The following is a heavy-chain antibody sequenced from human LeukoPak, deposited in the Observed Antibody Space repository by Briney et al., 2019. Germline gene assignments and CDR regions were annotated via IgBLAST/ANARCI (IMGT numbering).Heavy chain of an antibody. D-gene: IGHD2-15*01. J-gene: IGHJ3*02. Sequence: PSETLSLTCTVSGGSINNYYWSWIRQPAGKGLEWIGRTYTRGSTNYNPSLKSRVTMSVDTSKNQFSLKLSSVTAADTAVYYCARGRYCSADICSGGDAFDIWGQGTMVSIS. CDR1: GGSINNYY. CDR2: TYTRGST. V-gene: IGHV4-4*07. CDR3: ARGRYCSADICSGGDAFDI.